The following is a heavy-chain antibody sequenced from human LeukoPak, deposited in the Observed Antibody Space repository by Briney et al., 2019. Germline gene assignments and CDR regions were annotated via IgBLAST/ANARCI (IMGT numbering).Heavy chain of an antibody. V-gene: IGHV3-74*01. CDR3: AREGPLDY. Sequence: GGSLRLSCAASGFIFGSHWMHWVRQAPGEGLEWVSRINGDGTRTNYADSVKGRFIVSRDNARNTLFLQMNSLRDEDTAVYYCAREGPLDYWGQGTLVTVSS. CDR1: GFIFGSHW. J-gene: IGHJ4*02. CDR2: INGDGTRT.